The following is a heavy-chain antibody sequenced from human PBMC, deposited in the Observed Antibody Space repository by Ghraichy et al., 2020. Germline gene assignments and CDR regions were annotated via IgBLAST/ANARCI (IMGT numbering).Heavy chain of an antibody. V-gene: IGHV4-30-4*01. J-gene: IGHJ2*01. CDR2: IYYSGST. D-gene: IGHD3-22*01. Sequence: SETLSLTCTVSGGSISSGDYYWSWIRQPPGKGLEWIGYIYYSGSTYYNPSLKSRVTISVDTSKNQFSLKLSSVTAADTAVYYCAREDAYDSSGYYNPRHWYFDLWGRGTLVTVSS. CDR3: AREDAYDSSGYYNPRHWYFDL. CDR1: GGSISSGDYY.